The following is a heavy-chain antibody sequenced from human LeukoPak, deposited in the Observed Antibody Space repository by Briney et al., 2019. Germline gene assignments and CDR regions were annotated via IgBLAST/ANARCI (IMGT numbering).Heavy chain of an antibody. J-gene: IGHJ6*03. V-gene: IGHV3-48*01. CDR3: ARDLVWFGEPKGYYNYMDV. Sequence: AGGSLRLSCAASGFTFSSSTMNWVRQAPGRGLEWISHITSSSSIIYYADSVQGRFTISRDDAKNSLYLQMNTLRAEDTAVYYCARDLVWFGEPKGYYNYMDVWGKGTTVTVSS. CDR1: GFTFSSST. D-gene: IGHD3-10*01. CDR2: ITSSSSII.